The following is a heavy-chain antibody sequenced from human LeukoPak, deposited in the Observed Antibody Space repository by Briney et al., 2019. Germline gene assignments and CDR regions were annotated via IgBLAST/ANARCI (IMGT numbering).Heavy chain of an antibody. J-gene: IGHJ4*02. D-gene: IGHD2/OR15-2a*01. CDR2: INPSGGST. CDR3: ARDISPGSFDY. V-gene: IGHV1-46*01. CDR1: GYTFTSYY. Sequence: AASVKVSCKASGYTFTSYYMHWVRQAPGQGLEWMGIINPSGGSTSYAQKFQGRVTITADKSTSTAYMELSSLRSEDTAVYYCARDISPGSFDYWGQGTLVTVSS.